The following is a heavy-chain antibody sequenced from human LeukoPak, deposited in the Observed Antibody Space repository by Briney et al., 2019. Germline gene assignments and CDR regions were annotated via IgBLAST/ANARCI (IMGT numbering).Heavy chain of an antibody. CDR2: IYTSGST. V-gene: IGHV4-61*02. D-gene: IGHD1-26*01. CDR1: GGSISSGSYY. CDR3: ARDSRRELLHAFDI. J-gene: IGHJ3*02. Sequence: PSETLSLTCTVSGGSISSGSYYWSRIRQPAGKGLEWIGRIYTSGSTNYSPSLKSRVTISVDTSKNQFSLKLSSVTAADTAVYYCARDSRRELLHAFDIWGQGTMVTVSS.